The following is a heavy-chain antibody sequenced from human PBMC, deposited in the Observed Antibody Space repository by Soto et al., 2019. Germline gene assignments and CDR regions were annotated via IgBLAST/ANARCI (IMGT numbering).Heavy chain of an antibody. Sequence: QVQLVQSGAEVKKPGSSVKVSCKASGGTFSSYTISWVRQAPGQGLEWMGRIIPILGIANYAQKFQGRVTXTXXKSTSTAYMELSSLRSEDTAVYYCASLATRSNSPVWGQGTTVTVSS. J-gene: IGHJ6*02. V-gene: IGHV1-69*02. CDR2: IIPILGIA. CDR1: GGTFSSYT. D-gene: IGHD1-1*01. CDR3: ASLATRSNSPV.